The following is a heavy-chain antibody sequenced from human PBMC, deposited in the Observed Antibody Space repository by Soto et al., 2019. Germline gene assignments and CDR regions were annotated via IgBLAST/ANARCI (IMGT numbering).Heavy chain of an antibody. J-gene: IGHJ5*02. D-gene: IGHD2-2*02. CDR2: FDPEDGET. Sequence: ASVKVSGKVSGYTLTELSMHWVRQAPGKGLEWMGGFDPEDGETIYAQKFQGRVTMTEDTSTDTAYMELSSLRSEDTAVYYCATGYCSSTSCYKGEKDWFDPWGQGTLVTVSS. CDR1: GYTLTELS. V-gene: IGHV1-24*01. CDR3: ATGYCSSTSCYKGEKDWFDP.